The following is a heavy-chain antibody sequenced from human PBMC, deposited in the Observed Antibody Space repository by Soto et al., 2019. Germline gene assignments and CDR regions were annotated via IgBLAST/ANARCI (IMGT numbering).Heavy chain of an antibody. Sequence: QITLKESGPMLVKPTQALTLTCTCSGFSLTTSGVGVGWTRQPPGKALEWLALVYWDDDKRYSPSLTNRLTLSRDTSKNQVVLTLTNVDPTDTGTYFCAHKGGFGYPESWGQGIMVSVSS. CDR1: GFSLTTSGVG. J-gene: IGHJ5*02. D-gene: IGHD5-18*01. CDR2: VYWDDDK. V-gene: IGHV2-5*02. CDR3: AHKGGFGYPES.